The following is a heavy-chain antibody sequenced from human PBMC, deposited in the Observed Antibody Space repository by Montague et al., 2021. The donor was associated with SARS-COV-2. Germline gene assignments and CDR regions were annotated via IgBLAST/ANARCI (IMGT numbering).Heavy chain of an antibody. V-gene: IGHV4-34*01. Sequence: SETLSLTCAVYGGSFSGYCWSRIRQPPGKGLEWIGEISHSGSTNYNPSLKSRVTISVDTSKNQFSLKLSSVTAADTAVYYCARVRYYGSGTSLGMDVWGQGTTVTVSS. CDR3: ARVRYYGSGTSLGMDV. D-gene: IGHD3-10*01. CDR2: ISHSGST. J-gene: IGHJ6*02. CDR1: GGSFSGYC.